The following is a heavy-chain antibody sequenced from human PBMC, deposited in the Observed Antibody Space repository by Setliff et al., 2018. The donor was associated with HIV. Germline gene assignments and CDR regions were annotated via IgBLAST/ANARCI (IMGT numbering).Heavy chain of an antibody. J-gene: IGHJ3*02. V-gene: IGHV1-69*05. CDR1: GGTFSSYA. D-gene: IGHD1-26*01. Sequence: SVKVSCKASGGTFSSYAINWVRQAPEQGLQWMGGIIPMFGTLNFAQKFQGRVTISTDDSTSTAYMELNSLRSEDTAVYYCARGHSHGYGYSGSYGPFDIWGQGTMVTVSS. CDR2: IIPMFGTL. CDR3: ARGHSHGYGYSGSYGPFDI.